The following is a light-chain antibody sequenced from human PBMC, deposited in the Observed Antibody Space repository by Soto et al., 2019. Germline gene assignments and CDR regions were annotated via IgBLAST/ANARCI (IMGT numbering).Light chain of an antibody. CDR2: DTS. J-gene: IGKJ5*01. CDR1: QSIAGY. Sequence: EIVLTQSPATLSLSPGARATLSSRASQSIAGYLAWYQKKPGQAPRLLIYDTSNRVTGVPARFSGSGSGTDFTLSISSLETEDFAVYYCQQRSNWPTITFGQGTRLEIK. V-gene: IGKV3-11*01. CDR3: QQRSNWPTIT.